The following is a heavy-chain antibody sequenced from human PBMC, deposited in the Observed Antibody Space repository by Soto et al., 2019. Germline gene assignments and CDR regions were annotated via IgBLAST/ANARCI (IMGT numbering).Heavy chain of an antibody. D-gene: IGHD7-27*01. Sequence: GALVKVSCKASGYTFTGYYIHWVRQAPGQGLEWMGSISPHSGGPNYAQRFQGRVTMTRDTSMTTVYMEMSGLTSDDTAVYYCAREEQTGANYYLDYWGQGTLVTVSS. J-gene: IGHJ4*02. CDR1: GYTFTGYY. V-gene: IGHV1-2*02. CDR2: ISPHSGGP. CDR3: AREEQTGANYYLDY.